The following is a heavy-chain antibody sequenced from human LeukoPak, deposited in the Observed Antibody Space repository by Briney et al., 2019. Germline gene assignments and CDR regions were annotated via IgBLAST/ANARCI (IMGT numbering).Heavy chain of an antibody. D-gene: IGHD5-24*01. CDR2: IIPIFGTA. J-gene: IGHJ5*02. CDR1: GGTFSSYA. Sequence: GASVKVSCKASGGTFSSYAISWVRQAPGQGLEWMGGIIPIFGTANYAQKFQGRVTITADESTSTDYMELSSLRPEDTAVYYCARGTGYKYNWFDPWGQGTPVTVSS. CDR3: ARGTGYKYNWFDP. V-gene: IGHV1-69*13.